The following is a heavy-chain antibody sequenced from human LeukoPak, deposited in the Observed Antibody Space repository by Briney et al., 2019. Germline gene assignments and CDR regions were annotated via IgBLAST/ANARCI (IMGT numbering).Heavy chain of an antibody. J-gene: IGHJ6*02. CDR2: IYTSGSA. Sequence: SETLSLTCTDPGGSISSYNWSWIRQPAGKGLEWIWRIYTSGSANYNPSLKSRVTMSVDTSKNQFSLKLSSVTAADTAVYYCARDLKTLTGSGYSYGYGYYCYGMDVWGQGTTVTVSS. D-gene: IGHD5-18*01. V-gene: IGHV4-4*07. CDR1: GGSISSYN. CDR3: ARDLKTLTGSGYSYGYGYYCYGMDV.